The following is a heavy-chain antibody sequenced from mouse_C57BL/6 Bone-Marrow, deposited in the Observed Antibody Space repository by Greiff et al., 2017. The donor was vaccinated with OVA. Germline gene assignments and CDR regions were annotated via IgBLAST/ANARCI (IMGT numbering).Heavy chain of an antibody. D-gene: IGHD2-3*01. V-gene: IGHV1-76*01. CDR3: ARSHDGYSFDY. J-gene: IGHJ2*01. CDR2: IYPGSGNT. CDR1: GYTFTDYY. Sequence: QVQLQQSGAELVRPGASVKLSCKASGYTFTDYYINWVKQRPGQGLEWIARIYPGSGNTYYNEKFKGKATLTAEKSSSTAYMQLSSLTSEDSAVYFCARSHDGYSFDYWGQGTTLTVSS.